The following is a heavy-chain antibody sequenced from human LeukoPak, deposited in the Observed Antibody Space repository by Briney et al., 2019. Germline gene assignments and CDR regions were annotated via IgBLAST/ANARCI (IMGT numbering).Heavy chain of an antibody. CDR2: ISSSSSYI. Sequence: GGSLRLSCEASGFTFTKFWMSWVRQAPGKGLEWVSSISSSSSYIYYADSVKGRFTISRDNAKNSLYLQMNSLRAEDTAVYYCARFESYYDILTGYSEFDYWGQGTLVTVSS. CDR1: GFTFTKFW. CDR3: ARFESYYDILTGYSEFDY. D-gene: IGHD3-9*01. V-gene: IGHV3-21*01. J-gene: IGHJ4*02.